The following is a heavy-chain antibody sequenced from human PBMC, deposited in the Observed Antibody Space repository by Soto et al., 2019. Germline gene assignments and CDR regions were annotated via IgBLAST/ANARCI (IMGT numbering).Heavy chain of an antibody. J-gene: IGHJ4*02. V-gene: IGHV4-59*01. CDR2: IYYSGST. D-gene: IGHD3-22*01. Sequence: PSETLSLTCTVSGGSISSYYWSWIRQPPGKGLEWIGYIYYSGSTNYSPSLESRVTISVDTSKNQFSLKLSSVTAEDTAVYYCARAVGYYDSSGYYALDYWGQGTLVTVSS. CDR1: GGSISSYY. CDR3: ARAVGYYDSSGYYALDY.